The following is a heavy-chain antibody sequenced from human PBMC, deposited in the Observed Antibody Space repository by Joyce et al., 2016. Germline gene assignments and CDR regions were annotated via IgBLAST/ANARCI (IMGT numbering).Heavy chain of an antibody. D-gene: IGHD7-27*01. V-gene: IGHV4-30-4*01. Sequence: QVQLQGSGPGLVKPSQTLSLTCTVSDGSIYNGGHYWSWLRQSPGTGLEWIGHIYHSGSSYNSPSLKSRVTISIDTSKNQFSLKLNSVTAADTAVYYCARGLRVNGDALWNFDLWGQGTPVTVSS. CDR1: DGSIYNGGHY. J-gene: IGHJ4*02. CDR2: IYHSGSS. CDR3: ARGLRVNGDALWNFDL.